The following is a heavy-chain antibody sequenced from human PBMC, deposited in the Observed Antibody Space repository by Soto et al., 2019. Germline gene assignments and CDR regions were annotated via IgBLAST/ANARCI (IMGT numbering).Heavy chain of an antibody. D-gene: IGHD4-4*01. CDR3: AGDPDSHYNDSHASSYP. CDR2: IIPIIGII. J-gene: IGHJ5*02. Sequence: QVQLVQSGAEVKKPGSSVKVSCKASGGTFSTYTITWVRQAPGQGLEWMGRIIPIIGIINYAQKFQGRVTISADKFTGTAYMELTGQRSDDTAVYYSAGDPDSHYNDSHASSYPWGQGTLVTVSS. CDR1: GGTFSTYT. V-gene: IGHV1-69*08.